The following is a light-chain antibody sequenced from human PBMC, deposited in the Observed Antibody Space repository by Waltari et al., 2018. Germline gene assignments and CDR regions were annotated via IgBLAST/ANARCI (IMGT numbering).Light chain of an antibody. Sequence: DIQMTQSPSSLSASVGDRVTITCRASQSISSDLNWYQQRPGKAPNILIYATSTLQRGVPSRFSGSGSYGSATYFILTISSLQPEDFATYSCQQSHSVPLTFGGGTKV. CDR1: QSISSD. CDR3: QQSHSVPLT. V-gene: IGKV1-39*01. CDR2: ATS. J-gene: IGKJ4*01.